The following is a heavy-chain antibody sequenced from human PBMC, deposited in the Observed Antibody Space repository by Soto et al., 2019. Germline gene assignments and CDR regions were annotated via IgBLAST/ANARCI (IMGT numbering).Heavy chain of an antibody. CDR2: IKQDGSEK. CDR1: GFTFTDYW. Sequence: EVQLVESGGALVQPGGSLRLSCAAYGFTFTDYWMNWVRQAPGKGLKWVANIKQDGSEKYYVDSVKGRFTISRDNAKKSLYLQMNSLRAEDTAVYYCAIMIFGLGTDHWGQGTLVTVSS. V-gene: IGHV3-7*01. CDR3: AIMIFGLGTDH. J-gene: IGHJ5*02. D-gene: IGHD3-3*01.